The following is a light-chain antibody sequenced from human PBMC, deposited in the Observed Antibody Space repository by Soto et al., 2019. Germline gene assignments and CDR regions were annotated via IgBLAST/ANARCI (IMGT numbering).Light chain of an antibody. CDR3: QHYNSYSEA. V-gene: IGKV1-5*03. Sequence: DIQMTQPPSTLAGSVGDRVTITCRAIQTISSWLAWYQQKPGKAPKLLIYKASTLKSGVPSGFSGSGSGTEFTLTISSLQPDDFATYYCQHYNSYSEAFGQGTKVDI. J-gene: IGKJ1*01. CDR1: QTISSW. CDR2: KAS.